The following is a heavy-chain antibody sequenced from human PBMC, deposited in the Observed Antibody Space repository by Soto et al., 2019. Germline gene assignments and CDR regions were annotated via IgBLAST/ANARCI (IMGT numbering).Heavy chain of an antibody. CDR2: VSATSVNI. CDR1: GFTFNTYA. CDR3: SKKANQWLRYGATEYYFDF. D-gene: IGHD6-19*01. Sequence: PGGSLRLSCAASGFTFNTYAMSWVRQAPGKGPEWVSVVSATSVNIYYADYVKGRFNISRDNSKNTKNLQMNSLRAEDTAVYYCSKKANQWLRYGATEYYFDFWGQGTLVTVSS. J-gene: IGHJ4*02. V-gene: IGHV3-23*01.